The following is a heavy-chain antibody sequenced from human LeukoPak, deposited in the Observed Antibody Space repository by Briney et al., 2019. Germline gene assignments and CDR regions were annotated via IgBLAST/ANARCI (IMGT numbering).Heavy chain of an antibody. V-gene: IGHV4-34*01. CDR1: GGSFSGYY. CDR3: ARGVLLWFGELWYNWFDP. CDR2: INHSGST. Sequence: SETLSLTCAVYGGSFSGYYWSWIRQPPGKGLEWIGEINHSGSTNYNPSLKSRVTISVDTSKNQFSLKLSSVTAADTAVCYCARGVLLWFGELWYNWFDPWGQGTLVTVSS. D-gene: IGHD3-10*01. J-gene: IGHJ5*02.